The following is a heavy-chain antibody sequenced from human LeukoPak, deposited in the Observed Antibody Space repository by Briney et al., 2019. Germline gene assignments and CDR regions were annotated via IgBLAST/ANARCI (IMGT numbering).Heavy chain of an antibody. D-gene: IGHD4-17*01. CDR1: GGSISSSTYY. CDR3: ARDYGDYAFVS. Sequence: PSETLSLTCSVSGGSISSSTYYWGWIRQPPGQGLDWIGNIYYSGSTYYNPSLKSRVTISVDTSKNQFSLKLTSVTAADTAVYYCARDYGDYAFVSWGQGTLVTVSS. V-gene: IGHV4-39*02. J-gene: IGHJ4*02. CDR2: IYYSGST.